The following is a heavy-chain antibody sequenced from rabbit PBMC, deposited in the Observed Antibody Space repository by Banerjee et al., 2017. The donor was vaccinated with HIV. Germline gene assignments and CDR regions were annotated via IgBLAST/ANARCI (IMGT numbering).Heavy chain of an antibody. CDR2: INTSSDNT. Sequence: QEQLVESGGEMVKPGACLTITWTASGFSFSNKYVMWWVRQAPGNGLDWIACINTSSDNTVYATWAKGRFTISKTSSTTVSLQMTSLTAAYTSTYFCARDFDLWGPGTLVTVS. V-gene: IGHV1S45*01. CDR3: ARDFDL. CDR1: GFSFSNKYV. J-gene: IGHJ4*01.